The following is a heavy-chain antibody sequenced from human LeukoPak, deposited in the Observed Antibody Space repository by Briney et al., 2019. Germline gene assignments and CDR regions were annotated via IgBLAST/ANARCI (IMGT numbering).Heavy chain of an antibody. D-gene: IGHD6-13*01. J-gene: IGHJ3*02. CDR3: ARTLAAAGTPYDAFDI. Sequence: ASVKVSCKASGYTFTSYDINWVRQATGQGLEWMGWMNPNSGNTGYAQKFQGRVTMTRNTSISTAYMGLSSLRSEDTAVYYCARTLAAAGTPYDAFDIWGQGTMVTVSS. CDR1: GYTFTSYD. CDR2: MNPNSGNT. V-gene: IGHV1-8*01.